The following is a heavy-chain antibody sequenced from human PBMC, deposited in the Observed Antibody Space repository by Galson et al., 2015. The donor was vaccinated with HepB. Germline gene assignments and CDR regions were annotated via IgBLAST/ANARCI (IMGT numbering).Heavy chain of an antibody. Sequence: CAISGDSVSTNSAAWNWIRQSPSRGLEWLGRTNYRSNWYNDYAVSVKGRITINPDTSRNQFSLQLNSVTPEDTAVYYCARDNIDSYLGAFNIWGQGTKVTVSS. CDR1: GDSVSTNSAA. CDR3: ARDNIDSYLGAFNI. V-gene: IGHV6-1*01. D-gene: IGHD3-9*01. CDR2: TNYRSNWYN. J-gene: IGHJ3*02.